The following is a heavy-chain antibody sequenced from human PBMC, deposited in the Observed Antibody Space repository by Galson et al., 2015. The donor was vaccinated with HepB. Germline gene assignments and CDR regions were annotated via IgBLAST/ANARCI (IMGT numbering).Heavy chain of an antibody. J-gene: IGHJ5*02. Sequence: SLRLSCAASGFTFSSYWMHWVRQAPGKGLVWVSRINSDGSSTSYADSVKGRFIISRDNAKNTLYLQMNSLRAEDTAVYYCARDYSVAGFDPWGQGTLVTVSS. CDR2: INSDGSST. CDR3: ARDYSVAGFDP. CDR1: GFTFSSYW. D-gene: IGHD6-19*01. V-gene: IGHV3-74*01.